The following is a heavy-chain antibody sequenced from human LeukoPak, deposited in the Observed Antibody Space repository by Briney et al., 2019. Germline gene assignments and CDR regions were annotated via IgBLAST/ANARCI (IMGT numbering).Heavy chain of an antibody. D-gene: IGHD5-24*01. CDR1: GGSLSSYY. CDR2: IYYSGST. Sequence: SETLSLTCTVSGGSLSSYYWSWIRQPPGKGLECIGYIYYSGSTKYNPSLESRVTMSVDTSKNQVSLKLTSVTAADTAVYYCARDRSPAGWPREMSAFDIWGQGTKVTVSS. CDR3: ARDRSPAGWPREMSAFDI. J-gene: IGHJ3*02. V-gene: IGHV4-59*01.